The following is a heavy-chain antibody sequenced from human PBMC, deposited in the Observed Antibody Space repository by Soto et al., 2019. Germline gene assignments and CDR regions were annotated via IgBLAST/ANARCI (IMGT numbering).Heavy chain of an antibody. CDR3: ATGYCSGGSCYSWWFDP. V-gene: IGHV6-1*01. Sequence: SQTLSLTCAISGDSVSSNSAAWNWIRQSPSRGLEWLGRTYYRSKWYNDYAVSVKSRITINPDTSKNQFSLQLNSVTPEDTAVYYCATGYCSGGSCYSWWFDPWGQGTLVTVSS. D-gene: IGHD2-15*01. CDR2: TYYRSKWYN. CDR1: GDSVSSNSAA. J-gene: IGHJ5*02.